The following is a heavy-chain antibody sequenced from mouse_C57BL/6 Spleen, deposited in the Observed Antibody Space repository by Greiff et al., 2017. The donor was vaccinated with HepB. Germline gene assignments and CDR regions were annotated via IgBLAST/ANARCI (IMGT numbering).Heavy chain of an antibody. CDR2: IYPGSGST. Sequence: QVQLQQPGAELVKPGASVKMSCKASGYTFTSYWITWVKQRPGQGLEWIGDIYPGSGSTNYNEKFKSKATLTVDKSSSTAYMQLSSLTSEDSAVYYCARSGRGYYFDYWGQGTTLTVSS. CDR1: GYTFTSYW. J-gene: IGHJ2*01. CDR3: ARSGRGYYFDY. V-gene: IGHV1-55*01.